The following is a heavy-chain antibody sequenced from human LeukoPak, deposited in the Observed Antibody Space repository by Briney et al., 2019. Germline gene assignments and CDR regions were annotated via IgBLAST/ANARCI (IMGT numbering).Heavy chain of an antibody. V-gene: IGHV3-48*03. CDR2: ISSSGSTI. D-gene: IGHD1-14*01. CDR3: ARTSGASGYGMDV. Sequence: PGGSLRLSCAASGFTFGSYEVNWVRQAPGKGLEWVSYISSSGSTIYLADSVRGRFTISRDNAKNSLYLQMNSLRAEDTAVYYCARTSGASGYGMDVWGQGTTVTVSS. CDR1: GFTFGSYE. J-gene: IGHJ6*01.